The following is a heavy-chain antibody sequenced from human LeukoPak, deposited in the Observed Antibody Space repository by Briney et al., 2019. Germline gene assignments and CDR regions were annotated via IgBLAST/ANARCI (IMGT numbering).Heavy chain of an antibody. V-gene: IGHV1-2*02. J-gene: IGHJ4*02. CDR3: ARMYYYDSSGYLN. CDR1: GYTFTGYY. CDR2: INPNSGGT. D-gene: IGHD3-22*01. Sequence: GASVKVSCKASGYTFTGYYMHWVRQAPGQGLEWMGWINPNSGGTNYAQKFQGRVTMTRDTSISIAYMELSRLRSDDTAVYYCARMYYYDSSGYLNWGQGTLVTVSS.